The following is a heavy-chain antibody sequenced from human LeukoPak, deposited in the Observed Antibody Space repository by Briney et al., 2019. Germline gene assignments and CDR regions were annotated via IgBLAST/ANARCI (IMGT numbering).Heavy chain of an antibody. CDR3: ARQVDTAIIPHFDY. CDR1: GGSVSSSDYY. J-gene: IGHJ4*02. Sequence: SETLSLTCTVSGGSVSSSDYYWGWIRQPPGKGLEWIGNVYYSGSTYSNPSLKSRVTISVDTSKNQFSLKLSSVTAADTAVYFCARQVDTAIIPHFDYWGQGTLVTVSS. V-gene: IGHV4-39*01. CDR2: VYYSGST. D-gene: IGHD5-18*01.